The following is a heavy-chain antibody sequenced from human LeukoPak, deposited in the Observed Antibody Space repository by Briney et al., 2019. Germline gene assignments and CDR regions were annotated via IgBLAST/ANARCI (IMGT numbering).Heavy chain of an antibody. CDR3: VKVRSPGRRGSGSDY. Sequence: GGSLRLSCAASGFTFSSYAMSWVRQAPGKGLEWVSAISGSGGSTYYADSVKGRFTISRDNSKNTLYLQMNSLRAEDTAVYYCVKVRSPGRRGSGSDYWGQGTLVTVSS. V-gene: IGHV3-23*01. D-gene: IGHD3-10*01. CDR2: ISGSGGST. CDR1: GFTFSSYA. J-gene: IGHJ4*02.